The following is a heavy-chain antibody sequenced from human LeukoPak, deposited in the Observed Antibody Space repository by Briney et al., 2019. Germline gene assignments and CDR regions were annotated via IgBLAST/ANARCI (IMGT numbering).Heavy chain of an antibody. CDR2: IYPGDSDT. J-gene: IGHJ3*02. D-gene: IGHD3-22*01. CDR3: ARRGYYDSSGHSTAFDI. V-gene: IGHV5-51*01. Sequence: GESLKISCKGSGYSFSSYWIGWVRRMPGNGLEGMGIIYPGDSDTRYSPSFQGQVTISADKSISTAYLQWSSLKASDTAMYYCARRGYYDSSGHSTAFDIWGQGTMVTVSS. CDR1: GYSFSSYW.